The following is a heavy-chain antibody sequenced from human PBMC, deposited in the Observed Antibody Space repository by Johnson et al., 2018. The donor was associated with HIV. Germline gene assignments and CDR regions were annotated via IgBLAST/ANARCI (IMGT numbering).Heavy chain of an antibody. CDR1: GFTVSSNY. D-gene: IGHD3-16*01. J-gene: IGHJ3*02. CDR3: ARIGDAFDI. V-gene: IGHV3-53*01. Sequence: VQLVESGGGLIQPGGSLRLSCAASGFTVSSNYMSWVRQAPGKGLEWVSAITGSGGNTYYADSVKGRFTISRDNSKNTLYLQMNSLKTEATAVYYCARIGDAFDIWGQGTMVTVSS. CDR2: TGSGGNT.